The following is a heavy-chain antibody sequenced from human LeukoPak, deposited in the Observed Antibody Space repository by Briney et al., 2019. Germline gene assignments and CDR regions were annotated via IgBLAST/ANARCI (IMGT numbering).Heavy chain of an antibody. V-gene: IGHV1-69*04. J-gene: IGHJ4*02. D-gene: IGHD3-10*01. CDR1: GGTFSSYA. Sequence: SVKVSCKASGGTFSSYAISWVRQAPGQGLEWMGRIIPILGIANYAQKFQGRVTITADKSTSTAYMELSSLRSEDTAVYYCASLSGGGSISGSYSLDYWGQGTLVTASS. CDR3: ASLSGGGSISGSYSLDY. CDR2: IIPILGIA.